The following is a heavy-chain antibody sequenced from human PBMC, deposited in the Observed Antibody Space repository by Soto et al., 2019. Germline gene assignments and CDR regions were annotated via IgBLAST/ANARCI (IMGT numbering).Heavy chain of an antibody. CDR1: GFSFDTYG. CDR3: ARVTPGNNLYYFSGLDF. Sequence: GGSLRLSCVASGFSFDTYGIHCVRHSPVKWLQWVALISYEGSNTYYADSVRGRFTISRDNSKNTLYLQMNTLRPEDTGVYYCARVTPGNNLYYFSGLDFWGQGTSVTVSS. D-gene: IGHD1-1*01. J-gene: IGHJ6*02. V-gene: IGHV3-30-3*01. CDR2: ISYEGSNT.